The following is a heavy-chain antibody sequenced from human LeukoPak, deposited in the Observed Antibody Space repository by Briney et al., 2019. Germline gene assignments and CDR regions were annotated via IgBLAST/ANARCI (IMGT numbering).Heavy chain of an antibody. D-gene: IGHD1-26*01. V-gene: IGHV3-21*01. CDR2: ISSSSSYI. J-gene: IGHJ6*03. Sequence: PGGSLRLSCAASGFTFSSYSMNWVRQAPGKGLEWVSSISSSSSYIYYADSVKGRFTISRDNAKNSLYLQMNSLRAEDTAVYYCARGGAHGEGNYYYYMDVWGKGTTVTVSS. CDR3: ARGGAHGEGNYYYYMDV. CDR1: GFTFSSYS.